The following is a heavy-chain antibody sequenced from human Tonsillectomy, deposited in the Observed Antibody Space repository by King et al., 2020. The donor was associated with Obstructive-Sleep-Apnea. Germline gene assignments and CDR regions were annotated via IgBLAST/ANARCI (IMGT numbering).Heavy chain of an antibody. CDR2: IYWDDDE. D-gene: IGHD4-23*01. Sequence: QITLKESGPTLVKPTQTLTLTCTFSGFSLSTSGVGVGWIRQAPGKALEWLALIYWDDDERYSSSLKSRLTITKDTSKNQVVLTMTNMDPVDTATYYCARRLRWYHTTGLDAFDIWGQGTMVTVSS. CDR3: ARRLRWYHTTGLDAFDI. V-gene: IGHV2-5*02. J-gene: IGHJ3*02. CDR1: GFSLSTSGVG.